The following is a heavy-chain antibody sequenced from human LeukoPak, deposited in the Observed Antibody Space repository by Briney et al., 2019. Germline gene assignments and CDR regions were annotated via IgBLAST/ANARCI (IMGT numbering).Heavy chain of an antibody. J-gene: IGHJ4*02. CDR2: IHRAGRT. V-gene: IGHV4-4*02. Sequence: GPLSLTFAVSGVSISSSEWWIWVRQPPGQGLEWIGEIHRAGRTRYNPSLKSRVTISIDYSKNQFSLKLTSVTAADTAIYYCGKTDIYFNPIDYWGPGSLVTVSS. CDR3: GKTDIYFNPIDY. CDR1: GVSISSSEW. D-gene: IGHD3-9*01.